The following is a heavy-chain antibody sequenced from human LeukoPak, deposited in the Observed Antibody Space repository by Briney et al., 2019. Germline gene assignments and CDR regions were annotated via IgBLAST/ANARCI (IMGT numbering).Heavy chain of an antibody. V-gene: IGHV3-33*08. D-gene: IGHD1-26*01. CDR2: IWYDGSNK. J-gene: IGHJ6*02. CDR3: ARVGAPLGYYYYGMDV. Sequence: GGSLRLSCAASGFTFSSYAMHWVRQAPGKGLEWVAVIWYDGSNKYYADSVKGRFTISRDNSKNTLYLQMNSLRAEDTAVYYCARVGAPLGYYYYGMDVWGQGTTVTVSS. CDR1: GFTFSSYA.